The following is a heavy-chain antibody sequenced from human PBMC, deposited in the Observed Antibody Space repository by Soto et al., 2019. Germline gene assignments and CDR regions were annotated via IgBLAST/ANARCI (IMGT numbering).Heavy chain of an antibody. Sequence: QVQLQQWGAGLLKPSETLSLTCAVYGGSFSGYYWSWIRQPPGKGLEWIGEINHSGSTNYNPSLKSRVTISVVASQNQFSLTLSSVPAADTAVYFCARVTGRYYYGMDVWGQGTTVSVSS. CDR3: ARVTGRYYYGMDV. CDR2: INHSGST. J-gene: IGHJ6*02. V-gene: IGHV4-34*01. CDR1: GGSFSGYY.